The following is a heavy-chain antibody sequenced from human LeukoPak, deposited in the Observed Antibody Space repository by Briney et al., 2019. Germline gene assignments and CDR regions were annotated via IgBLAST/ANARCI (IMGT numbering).Heavy chain of an antibody. CDR1: GGTFSSYA. V-gene: IGHV1-2*02. D-gene: IGHD3-3*01. CDR3: ARASYYDFWSGYDY. Sequence: ASVKVSCKASGGTFSSYAISWVRQAPGQGLEWMGWINPNSGGTNYAKKFQGRVTMTRDTSISTAYMELSRLRSDDTAVYYCARASYYDFWSGYDYWGQGTLVTVSS. J-gene: IGHJ4*02. CDR2: INPNSGGT.